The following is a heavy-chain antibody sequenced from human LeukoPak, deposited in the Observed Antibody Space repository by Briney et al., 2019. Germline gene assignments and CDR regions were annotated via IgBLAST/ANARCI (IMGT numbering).Heavy chain of an antibody. CDR3: AKDLQLRYFGKAGWFDP. CDR2: ISGSGGST. D-gene: IGHD3-9*01. V-gene: IGHV3-23*01. Sequence: GGSLRLSCAASGFTFSSYAMSWVRQAPGKGLEWVSAISGSGGSTYYADSVKGRFTISRDNSKNTLYLQMNSLRAEDTAVYYCAKDLQLRYFGKAGWFDPWGQGTLVTVSS. J-gene: IGHJ5*02. CDR1: GFTFSSYA.